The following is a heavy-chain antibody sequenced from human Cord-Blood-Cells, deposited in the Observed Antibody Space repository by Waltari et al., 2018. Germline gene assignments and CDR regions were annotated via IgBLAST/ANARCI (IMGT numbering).Heavy chain of an antibody. CDR2: IFSNDEK. D-gene: IGHD1-26*01. CDR1: GFSLSNARMG. V-gene: IGHV2-26*01. Sequence: QVTLKESGPVLVKPTETLTLTCTVSGFSLSNARMGVSWIRQPPGKALEWLAHIFSNDEKSYSTSLKSRLTISKDTSKSQVILTMTNMDPVDTATYYGARRSYSGSYYNWFDPWGQGTLVTVSS. J-gene: IGHJ5*02. CDR3: ARRSYSGSYYNWFDP.